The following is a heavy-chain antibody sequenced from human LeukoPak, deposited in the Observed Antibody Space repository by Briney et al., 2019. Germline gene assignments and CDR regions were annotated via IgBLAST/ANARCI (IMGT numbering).Heavy chain of an antibody. CDR3: AREDCGSTSCYGGWFDP. CDR1: GGSISSSNW. D-gene: IGHD2-2*01. CDR2: IYHSGST. J-gene: IGHJ5*02. V-gene: IGHV4-4*02. Sequence: PSETLSLTCAVSGGSISSSNWWSWVRQPPGKGLEWIGEIYHSGSTNYNPSLKSRVTISVDKSKNQFSLKLSSVTAADTAVYYCAREDCGSTSCYGGWFDPWGQGTLVTVSS.